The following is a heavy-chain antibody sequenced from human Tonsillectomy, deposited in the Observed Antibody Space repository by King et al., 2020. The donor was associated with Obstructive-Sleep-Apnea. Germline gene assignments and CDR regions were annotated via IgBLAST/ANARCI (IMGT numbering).Heavy chain of an antibody. CDR2: IGSNAYGGRVGWLSSSAYGGTT. D-gene: IGHD1-1*01. J-gene: IGHJ4*02. CDR1: GFTFGDYV. V-gene: IGHV3-49*03. CDR3: TRGAWKDVGCDY. Sequence: GGGGGGRGGGVGRSCAAAGFTFGDYVVNGCRQAPGEGLEWVGFIGSNAYGGRVGWLSSSAYGGTTEYAAAVKGRFTIARDDSRSIAYLQMNSLKTEDTAVYYCTRGAWKDVGCDYWGQGTLVAVSS.